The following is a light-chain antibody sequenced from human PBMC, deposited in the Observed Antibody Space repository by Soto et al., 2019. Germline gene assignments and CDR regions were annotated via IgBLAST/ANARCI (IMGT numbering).Light chain of an antibody. Sequence: DIQMTQSPSSLSASVGDRVTITCRASQSISSYLNWYQQKPGKAPKLLMYAASSLKSGVPSRFSGSGSGTDFTLTISSLQPEDFATYYCQQSYSTPWTFGQGTKVDIK. V-gene: IGKV1-39*01. CDR1: QSISSY. CDR3: QQSYSTPWT. CDR2: AAS. J-gene: IGKJ1*01.